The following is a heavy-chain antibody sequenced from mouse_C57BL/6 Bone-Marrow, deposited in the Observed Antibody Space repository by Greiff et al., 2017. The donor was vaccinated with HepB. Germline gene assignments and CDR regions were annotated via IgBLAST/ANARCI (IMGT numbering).Heavy chain of an antibody. J-gene: IGHJ4*01. Sequence: ESGPGLVKPSQSLSLTCSVTGYSITSGYYWNWIRQFPGNKLEWMGYISYDGSNNYNPSLKNRISITRDTSKNQFFLKLNSVTTEDTATYYCARGGLLREAMDYWGQGTSVTVSS. CDR3: ARGGLLREAMDY. V-gene: IGHV3-6*01. D-gene: IGHD1-1*01. CDR1: GYSITSGYY. CDR2: ISYDGSN.